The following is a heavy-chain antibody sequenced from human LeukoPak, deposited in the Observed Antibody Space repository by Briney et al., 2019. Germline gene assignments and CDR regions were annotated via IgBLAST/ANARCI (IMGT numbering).Heavy chain of an antibody. CDR2: ISSSSSYI. CDR3: ARDSSSNGGNSVPFDY. V-gene: IGHV3-21*01. CDR1: GFTFSSYS. J-gene: IGHJ4*02. Sequence: NAGGSLRLSCAASGFTFSSYSMNWVRQAPGKGLEWVSSISSSSSYIYYADSVKGRFTISRDNAKNSLYLQMNSLRAEDTAVYYCARDSSSNGGNSVPFDYWGQGTLVTVSS. D-gene: IGHD4-23*01.